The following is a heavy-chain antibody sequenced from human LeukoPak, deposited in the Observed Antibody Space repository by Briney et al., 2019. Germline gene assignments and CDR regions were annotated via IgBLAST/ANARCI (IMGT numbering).Heavy chain of an antibody. D-gene: IGHD2-15*01. CDR1: GYTFTSYA. CDR3: AVWLGYCYSGRCG. CDR2: INPIGCGT. Sequence: GASVKVSCKASGYTFTSYAMHWVRQAPGQGLEWMGIINPIGCGTTYAQRFQGRVTMTRDRSTSTVFMELSSLRSEDTAVFYCAVWLGYCYSGRCGWGQGTLVTVSS. J-gene: IGHJ4*02. V-gene: IGHV1-46*01.